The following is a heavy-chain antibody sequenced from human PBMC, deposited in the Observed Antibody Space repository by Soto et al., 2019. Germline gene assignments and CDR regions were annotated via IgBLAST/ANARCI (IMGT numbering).Heavy chain of an antibody. CDR2: IKPDGSGT. Sequence: EVQLVDSGGGRVQPGGSLRLSCAASGFTFEKYWMTWVRQAPGKGLEWVANIKPDGSGTFYVDSMEGRFIVSRDNPKNSLYLQMNSLRVEDTAVYYCARVAYYDNGCAFWAQGILVTVSS. CDR1: GFTFEKYW. D-gene: IGHD3-16*01. V-gene: IGHV3-7*05. CDR3: ARVAYYDNGCAF. J-gene: IGHJ4*02.